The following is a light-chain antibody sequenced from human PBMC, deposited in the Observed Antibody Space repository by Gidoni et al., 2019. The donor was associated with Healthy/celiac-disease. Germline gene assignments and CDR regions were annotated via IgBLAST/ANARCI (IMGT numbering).Light chain of an antibody. J-gene: IGKJ2*01. CDR2: AAS. CDR1: QSISSY. V-gene: IGKV1-39*01. Sequence: DIQMPHSPSSLSASVGDRVTITRRASQSISSYLDWYQQKPGKAPKLLIYAASSLQSGVPARFSGSGSGTDFTLTISSLQPEDVATYYCQQSYSTPRRFGQXTKLEIK. CDR3: QQSYSTPRR.